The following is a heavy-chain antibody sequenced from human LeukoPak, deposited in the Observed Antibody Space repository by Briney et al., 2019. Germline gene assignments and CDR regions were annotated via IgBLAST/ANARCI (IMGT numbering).Heavy chain of an antibody. CDR2: ISYEGKNK. J-gene: IGHJ5*02. Sequence: GRSLRLSCAASGFTFSSYGMHWVRQAPGKGPEWVAVISYEGKNKYYADSVKGRFTISRDNSKNTLYLQMNSLRAEDTAVYYCAKDQLLWFGELSPLWFDPWGQGTLVTVSS. CDR3: AKDQLLWFGELSPLWFDP. CDR1: GFTFSSYG. D-gene: IGHD3-10*01. V-gene: IGHV3-30*18.